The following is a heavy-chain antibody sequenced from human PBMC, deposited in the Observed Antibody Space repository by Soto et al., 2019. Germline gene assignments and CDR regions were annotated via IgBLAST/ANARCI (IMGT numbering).Heavy chain of an antibody. V-gene: IGHV3-30-3*01. CDR1: GFTFSSYA. J-gene: IGHJ5*02. CDR3: ARDRGSYTADDWFDP. D-gene: IGHD1-26*01. Sequence: QVQLVESGGGVVQPGRSLRLSCAASGFTFSSYAMHWVRQAPGKGLEWVAVISYDGSNKYYADSVKGRFTISRDNSKNSLYRQMNSLRAEDTAVYYCARDRGSYTADDWFDPWGQGTLVTVSS. CDR2: ISYDGSNK.